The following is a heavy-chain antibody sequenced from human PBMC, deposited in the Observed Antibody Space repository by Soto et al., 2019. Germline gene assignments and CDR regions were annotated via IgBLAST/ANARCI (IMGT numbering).Heavy chain of an antibody. V-gene: IGHV3-21*01. CDR1: GFTFSSYS. CDR3: ARVTGSGLGMDV. Sequence: GGSLRLSCAASGFTFSSYSMNWVRQAPGKGLEWVSSISSRSSYKYYADSVKGRFTISRDNAKNSLYLQMNSLRAEDTAVYYGARVTGSGLGMDVWGQGTTVTVSS. D-gene: IGHD6-19*01. CDR2: ISSRSSYK. J-gene: IGHJ6*02.